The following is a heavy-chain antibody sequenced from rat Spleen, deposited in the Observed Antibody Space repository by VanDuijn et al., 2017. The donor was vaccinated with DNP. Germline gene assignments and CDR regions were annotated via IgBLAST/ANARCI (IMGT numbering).Heavy chain of an antibody. Sequence: QVQLQQSGAELAKPGSSVKISCKASGYTFTSYYISWIKQTTGQGLECIGYINTGSRGTNYNEKFKGKATLTVDKSSSTAYMQPSSLTPVDTAVYYSARRSGYGNWFAYWGQGVMVTVSS. CDR1: GYTFTSYY. CDR2: INTGSRGT. J-gene: IGHJ2*01. CDR3: ARRSGYGNWFAY. V-gene: IGHV1-43*01. D-gene: IGHD4-3*01.